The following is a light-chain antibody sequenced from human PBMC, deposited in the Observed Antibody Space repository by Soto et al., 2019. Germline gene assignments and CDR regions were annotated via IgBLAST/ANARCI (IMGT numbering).Light chain of an antibody. V-gene: IGKV3-15*01. CDR3: QQYNKWLRT. CDR2: GAS. Sequence: EIVLTQSPGTLSLSPGERATLSCRASQSVSSNLAWSQQSPGQAPRLLIYGASTRATGIPARFSGSGSGTEFTLTISSLQSEDFAVYYCQQYNKWLRTFGQGTKV. CDR1: QSVSSN. J-gene: IGKJ1*01.